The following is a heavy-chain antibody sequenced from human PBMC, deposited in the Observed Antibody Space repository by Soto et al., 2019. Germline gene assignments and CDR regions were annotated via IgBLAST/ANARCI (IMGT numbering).Heavy chain of an antibody. V-gene: IGHV3-30*18. CDR1: GFTFSSNA. CDR2: ISYDGSNK. CDR3: AKDRDSGSYDAVDY. J-gene: IGHJ4*02. Sequence: QVQLVESGGGVVQPGRSLRLSCAASGFTFSSNAMHWVRQAPGKGLEWVAVISYDGSNKYYADSVKGRFTISRDNSKTILYLQMNSLRAEDTAVYYWAKDRDSGSYDAVDYWGQGTVVTVSS. D-gene: IGHD1-26*01.